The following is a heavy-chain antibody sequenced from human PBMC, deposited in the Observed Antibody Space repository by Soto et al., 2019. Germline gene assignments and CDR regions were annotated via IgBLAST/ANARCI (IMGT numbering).Heavy chain of an antibody. CDR3: ARRPLVRGIIPYYFDS. D-gene: IGHD3-10*01. Sequence: SETLSLTCTVSGGSINNSSFYWGWVRQPPGKRLEWIGSIYYSGSAYYNPSLKSRLTISVDTSKNQFSLNLSSVTAADTAGYFCARRPLVRGIIPYYFDSWGQGTLVTVSS. CDR2: IYYSGSA. CDR1: GGSINNSSFY. J-gene: IGHJ4*02. V-gene: IGHV4-39*01.